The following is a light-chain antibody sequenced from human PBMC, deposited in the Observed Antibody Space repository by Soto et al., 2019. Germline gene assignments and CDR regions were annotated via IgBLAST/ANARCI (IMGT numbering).Light chain of an antibody. CDR3: QQYGSSPPQIT. CDR1: QSVGSD. CDR2: GAS. V-gene: IGKV3-15*01. Sequence: EIVMTQSPATLSVSPGERATVSCRASQSVGSDLGWYQQKPGQAPRLLIYGASNRATGIPARFSGSGSGTEFTLTISSLQSEDFAVYYCQQYGSSPPQITFGQGTRLENK. J-gene: IGKJ5*01.